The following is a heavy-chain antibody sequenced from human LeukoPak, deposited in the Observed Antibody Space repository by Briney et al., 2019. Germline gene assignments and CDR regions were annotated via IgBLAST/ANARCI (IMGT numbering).Heavy chain of an antibody. V-gene: IGHV4-59*01. Sequence: PSETLSLTCTVSGDSISSYYWSWIRQPPGKGLEWIGYIYYSGSTSYNPSLKSRVTISVDTSKNQFSLKLTSVTAADTAVYYRARGLGELSFPFDYWGEGTLVTVSS. J-gene: IGHJ4*02. CDR1: GDSISSYY. D-gene: IGHD3-16*02. CDR2: IYYSGST. CDR3: ARGLGELSFPFDY.